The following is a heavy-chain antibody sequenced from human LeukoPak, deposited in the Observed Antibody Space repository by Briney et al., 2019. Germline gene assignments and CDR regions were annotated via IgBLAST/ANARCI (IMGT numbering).Heavy chain of an antibody. CDR1: GFTFDDYA. D-gene: IGHD2-15*01. CDR2: ISWDGGST. CDR3: AKDGSGVVDGVYYYYYYMDV. V-gene: IGHV3-43D*03. J-gene: IGHJ6*03. Sequence: PGGSLRLSCAASGFTFDDYAMHWVRQAPGKGLEWVSLISWDGGSTYYADSVKGRFTISRDNSKNSLYLQMNSLRAEDTALYYCAKDGSGVVDGVYYYYYYMDVWGKGTTVTVSS.